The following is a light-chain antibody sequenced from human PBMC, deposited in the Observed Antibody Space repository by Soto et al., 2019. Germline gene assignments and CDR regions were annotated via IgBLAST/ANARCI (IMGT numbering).Light chain of an antibody. CDR2: GAS. J-gene: IGKJ1*01. Sequence: EIVVTQSPGTLSLSPGERAALSCRASQSVNNDYLAWYHQKPGRAPRLVIYGASKRATGIPDRFSGSGSGTDFTLTISRLEPEYFAVYYCQQYGSSPWTFGQGTNVEIK. CDR3: QQYGSSPWT. CDR1: QSVNNDY. V-gene: IGKV3-20*01.